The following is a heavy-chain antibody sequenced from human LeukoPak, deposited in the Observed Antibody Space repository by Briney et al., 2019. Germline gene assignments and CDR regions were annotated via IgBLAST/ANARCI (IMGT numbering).Heavy chain of an antibody. CDR1: GFTFSSYS. D-gene: IGHD2-2*01. V-gene: IGHV3-21*01. J-gene: IGHJ4*02. Sequence: PGGSLRLSCGASGFTFSSYSMNWVRQAPGKGLEWVSYISSSSSSIYYADSVQGRFTISRDNAKNSLYLQMNSLRAEDTAVYYCARGYCGSTSCPFDYWGQAALVTVSS. CDR3: ARGYCGSTSCPFDY. CDR2: ISSSSSSI.